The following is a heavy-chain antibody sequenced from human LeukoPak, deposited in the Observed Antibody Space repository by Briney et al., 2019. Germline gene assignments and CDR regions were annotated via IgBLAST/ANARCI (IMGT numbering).Heavy chain of an antibody. D-gene: IGHD7-27*01. CDR2: IGTSGADI. Sequence: GGSLSLSCAPSGFTFSSYVMIWVRQPPGKGLEWVSVIGTSGADIYYADSVRGRFSISRDKSKNTLSLQMNSLTVDDTAVYYCARDPNWGSGYWGQGTLVTVSS. J-gene: IGHJ4*02. CDR1: GFTFSSYV. CDR3: ARDPNWGSGY. V-gene: IGHV3-23*01.